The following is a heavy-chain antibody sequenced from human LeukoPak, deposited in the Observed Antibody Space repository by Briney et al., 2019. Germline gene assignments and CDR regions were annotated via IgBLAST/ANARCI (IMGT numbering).Heavy chain of an antibody. J-gene: IGHJ4*02. CDR3: ARGGYCGGDCYFYY. V-gene: IGHV4-4*07. Sequence: NSSETLSLTCTVSGGSISSYYWSWIRQPPGKGLEWIGRIHTSGSTNYSPSLKSRVTMSVDTSKNQFSLKLSSVTAADTAVYYCARGGYCGGDCYFYYWGQGTLVTVSS. CDR2: IHTSGST. CDR1: GGSISSYY. D-gene: IGHD2-21*02.